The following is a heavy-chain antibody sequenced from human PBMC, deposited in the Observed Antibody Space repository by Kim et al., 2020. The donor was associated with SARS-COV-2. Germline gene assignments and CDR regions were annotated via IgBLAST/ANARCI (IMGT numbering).Heavy chain of an antibody. V-gene: IGHV3-48*03. Sequence: QGRFTISRDNAKNSLYLQMNSLRAEDTAVYYCTRDGIAHCGGDCSPDAFDIWGQGTKVTVSS. CDR3: TRDGIAHCGGDCSPDAFDI. D-gene: IGHD2-21*02. J-gene: IGHJ3*02.